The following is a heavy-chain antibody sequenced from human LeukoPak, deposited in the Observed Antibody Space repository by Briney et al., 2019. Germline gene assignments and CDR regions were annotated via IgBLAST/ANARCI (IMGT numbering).Heavy chain of an antibody. CDR1: GYTFTGYY. CDR3: ARVPFVVMGVTGNWFDP. D-gene: IGHD2-8*01. J-gene: IGHJ5*02. V-gene: IGHV7-4-1*02. Sequence: ASVKVSCKASGYTFTGYYMHWVRQAPRQGLEWLGWINANSGNPTYAQGFTGRFVFSLDTFVSTAYLQISRLKPEDTAVYYCARVPFVVMGVTGNWFDPWGQGTLVIVSS. CDR2: INANSGNP.